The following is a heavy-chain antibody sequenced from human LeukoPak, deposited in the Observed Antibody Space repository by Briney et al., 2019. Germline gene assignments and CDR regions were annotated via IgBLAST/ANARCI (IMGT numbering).Heavy chain of an antibody. CDR2: IYYSGST. D-gene: IGHD3-10*01. Sequence: SQTLSLTCTLSRGSISSGGYYWSWIRQHPGNCLEWIGYIYYSGSTYYNPSLKSRVTIPVDTSMNQFSLKLSSVTAADTAVYYCAHGGYYFDYWGQGTLVTVSS. CDR3: AHGGYYFDY. J-gene: IGHJ4*02. CDR1: RGSISSGGYY. V-gene: IGHV4-31*03.